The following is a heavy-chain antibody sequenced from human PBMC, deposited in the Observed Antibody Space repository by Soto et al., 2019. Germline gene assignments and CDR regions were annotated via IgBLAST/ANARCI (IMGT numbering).Heavy chain of an antibody. V-gene: IGHV3-11*05. CDR2: ISRTSTYT. CDR3: VREEDYYDRSGYFDY. D-gene: IGHD3-22*01. CDR1: GFTLSDYY. J-gene: IGHJ4*02. Sequence: GGSLRLSCAASGFTLSDYYMSWIRQAPGKGLEWVSYISRTSTYTNFADSVKGRFTISRDNAKNSLYLQMNSLRAEDTAVYYFVREEDYYDRSGYFDYWGQGTQVTVSS.